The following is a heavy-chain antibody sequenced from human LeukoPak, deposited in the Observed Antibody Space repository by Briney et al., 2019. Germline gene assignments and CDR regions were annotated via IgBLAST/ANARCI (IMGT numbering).Heavy chain of an antibody. CDR3: AIWRWGSAFDI. CDR1: GYTFTAYY. V-gene: IGHV1-2*02. D-gene: IGHD7-27*01. Sequence: ASVKVSCKASGYTFTAYYIHWVRQAPGQGLEWMGWINPNSGGTNYAQKFQGRVTMTRDTSISTAYMELSRLRSDDTAVYYCAIWRWGSAFDIWGQGTMVTVSS. CDR2: INPNSGGT. J-gene: IGHJ3*02.